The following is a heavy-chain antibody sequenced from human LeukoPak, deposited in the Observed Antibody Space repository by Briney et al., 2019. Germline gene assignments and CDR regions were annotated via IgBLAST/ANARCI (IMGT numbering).Heavy chain of an antibody. CDR2: IYYSGST. V-gene: IGHV4-39*01. CDR1: GLSISSSSYY. D-gene: IGHD5-24*01. J-gene: IGHJ4*02. Sequence: SDTLSLARTVSGLSISSSSYYWGWLRQPPGKGLEWIVSIYYSGSTYYNPSLKSRVTISVDTSKNQFSLKLTSVTAADTAVYYCARMGKMATIYFDYWGQGTLVTVSS. CDR3: ARMGKMATIYFDY.